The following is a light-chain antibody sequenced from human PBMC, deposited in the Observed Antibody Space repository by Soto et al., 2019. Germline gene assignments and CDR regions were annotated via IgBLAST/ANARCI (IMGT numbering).Light chain of an antibody. J-gene: IGKJ1*01. CDR3: QQYNSYLT. CDR1: QSISSW. CDR2: KES. Sequence: DIQMTQSPYTLSASVGDRVTITCRASQSISSWLAWYQQKPGKAPKLLIYKESSLESGVPSRFSGSGSGTEFTLTISSLQPDDFATYYCQQYNSYLTFGQGTKVEIK. V-gene: IGKV1-5*03.